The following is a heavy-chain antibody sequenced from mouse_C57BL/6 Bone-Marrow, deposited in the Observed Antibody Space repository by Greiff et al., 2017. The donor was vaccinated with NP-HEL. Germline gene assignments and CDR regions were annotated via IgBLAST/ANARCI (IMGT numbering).Heavy chain of an antibody. CDR1: GYTFTSYW. Sequence: VQLQQPGAELVKPGASVKLSCKASGYTFTSYWMQWVKQRPGQGLEWIGEIDPSDSYTNYNQKFKGKATLTVDTSSSTAYMQLSSLTSEDSAVYYCARCLYYYGSSPFAYWGQGTLVTVSA. J-gene: IGHJ3*01. D-gene: IGHD1-1*01. CDR2: IDPSDSYT. V-gene: IGHV1-50*01. CDR3: ARCLYYYGSSPFAY.